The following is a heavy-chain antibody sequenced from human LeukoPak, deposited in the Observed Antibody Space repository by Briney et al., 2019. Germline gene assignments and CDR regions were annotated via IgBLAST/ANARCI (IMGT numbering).Heavy chain of an antibody. Sequence: PSETLSLTCTVSGGSINSARYYWSWIRQPAGKGLEWIGRIYGSGSTIHNPSLKSRVTISLDTSKNQFSLRLTSVTAADTAVYYCAREGDSGYSSSWYYFDYWGQGTLVTVSS. J-gene: IGHJ4*02. CDR2: IYGSGST. D-gene: IGHD6-13*01. CDR1: GGSINSARYY. CDR3: AREGDSGYSSSWYYFDY. V-gene: IGHV4-61*02.